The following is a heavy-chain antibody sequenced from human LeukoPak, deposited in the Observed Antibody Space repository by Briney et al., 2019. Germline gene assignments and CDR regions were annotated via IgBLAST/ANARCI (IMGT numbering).Heavy chain of an antibody. V-gene: IGHV1-2*06. CDR2: INPNSGGT. J-gene: IGHJ4*02. Sequence: ASVKVSCKASGYTFTSYDINWVRQAPGQGLEWMGRINPNSGGTNYAQKFQGRVTMTRDTSISTAYMELSRLRSDDTAVYYCAQVSDYGGYFDYWGQGTLVTVSS. CDR1: GYTFTSYD. D-gene: IGHD4-23*01. CDR3: AQVSDYGGYFDY.